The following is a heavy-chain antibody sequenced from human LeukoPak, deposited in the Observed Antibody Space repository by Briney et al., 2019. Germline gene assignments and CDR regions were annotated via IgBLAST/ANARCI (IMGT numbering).Heavy chain of an antibody. CDR1: GYTFTSYY. V-gene: IGHV1-46*01. J-gene: IGHJ4*02. CDR2: INPSGGST. D-gene: IGHD3-10*01. Sequence: ASVKVSCKASGYTFTSYYMHWVRQAPGQGLEWMGIINPSGGSTSYAQKFQGRVTMTRDTSTSTVYMELSSLRSEDTAVYYCARDLARGNPVYYFDYWGQGTLVTVSS. CDR3: ARDLARGNPVYYFDY.